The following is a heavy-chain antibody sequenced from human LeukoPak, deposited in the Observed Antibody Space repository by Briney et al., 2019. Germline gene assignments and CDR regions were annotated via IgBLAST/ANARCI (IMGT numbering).Heavy chain of an antibody. J-gene: IGHJ4*02. V-gene: IGHV3-30*02. CDR3: AKDLVGLTGY. CDR1: GFSFRSNG. Sequence: SGGSLRLSCAASGFSFRSNGMHWARQAPGKGLEWVAFISYDGSDKYYADSVKGRFTISRDNSENTLDLQMNSLRPEDMAVYYCAKDLVGLTGYWGQGTLVTVSS. CDR2: ISYDGSDK. D-gene: IGHD2-8*02.